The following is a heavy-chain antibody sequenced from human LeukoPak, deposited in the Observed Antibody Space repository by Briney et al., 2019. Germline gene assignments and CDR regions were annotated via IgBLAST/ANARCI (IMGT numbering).Heavy chain of an antibody. D-gene: IGHD6-6*01. Sequence: SVKVSCKASGYTFTNYGISWVRQAPGQGLEWMGGIIPIFGTANYAQKFQGRVTITTDESTSTAYMELSSLRSEDTAVYYCARPYSSSADAFDIWGQGTMVTVSS. CDR2: IIPIFGTA. CDR1: GYTFTNYG. J-gene: IGHJ3*02. CDR3: ARPYSSSADAFDI. V-gene: IGHV1-69*05.